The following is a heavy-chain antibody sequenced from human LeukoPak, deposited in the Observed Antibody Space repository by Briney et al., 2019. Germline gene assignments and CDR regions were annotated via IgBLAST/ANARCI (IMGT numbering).Heavy chain of an antibody. Sequence: PGGSLRLSCAASGFTFSNYAMNWVRQAPGKGLEWVPSISYSGGDYTYYADSVKGRFTISRDNSKNTLYLQMNSLRAEDTAVYYCARYRHLGYWGQGTLVTVSS. CDR1: GFTFSNYA. CDR2: ISYSGGDYT. J-gene: IGHJ4*02. CDR3: ARYRHLGY. V-gene: IGHV3-23*01. D-gene: IGHD2-2*02.